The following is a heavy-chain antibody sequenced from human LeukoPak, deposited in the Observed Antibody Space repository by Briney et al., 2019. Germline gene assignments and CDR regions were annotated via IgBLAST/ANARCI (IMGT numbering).Heavy chain of an antibody. CDR1: GGSISSSSYY. CDR3: ARVSPIWTGTNWFDP. J-gene: IGHJ5*02. D-gene: IGHD3/OR15-3a*01. V-gene: IGHV4-39*07. CDR2: IYHSGST. Sequence: KPSETLSLTCTVSGGSISSSSYYWGWIRQPPGKGLEWIGSIYHSGSTYYNPSLKSRVTISVDTSKNQFSLKLSSVTAADTAVYYCARVSPIWTGTNWFDPWGQGTLVTVSS.